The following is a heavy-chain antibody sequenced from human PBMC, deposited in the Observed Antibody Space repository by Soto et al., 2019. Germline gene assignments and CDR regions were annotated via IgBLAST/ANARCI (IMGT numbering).Heavy chain of an antibody. CDR3: AKDTAMVRYYFDY. CDR1: GFTFSSYA. CDR2: ISGSGGNT. Sequence: GGSLRLSCAASGFTFSSYAMSWVRQAPGKGLEWVSAISGSGGNTYYADSVKGRITISRDNSKNTLYLQMNSLRAEATAVYYCAKDTAMVRYYFDYWGQGTLVTVSS. D-gene: IGHD5-18*01. V-gene: IGHV3-23*01. J-gene: IGHJ4*02.